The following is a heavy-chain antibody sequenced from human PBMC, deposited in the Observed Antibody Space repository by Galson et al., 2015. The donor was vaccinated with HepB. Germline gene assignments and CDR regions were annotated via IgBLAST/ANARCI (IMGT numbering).Heavy chain of an antibody. V-gene: IGHV4-39*01. CDR1: GDSISASYY. J-gene: IGHJ3*02. CDR3: ARHVASGGRLNDAFDI. Sequence: SETLSLTCSVSGDSISASYYWGWVRQPPGKGLEWIGSMYSSGSAYYSASFKSRLTISVDTSQNQFSLRLTSVTAADTAVYYCARHVASGGRLNDAFDIWGRGTVVIVS. D-gene: IGHD1-26*01. CDR2: MYSSGSA.